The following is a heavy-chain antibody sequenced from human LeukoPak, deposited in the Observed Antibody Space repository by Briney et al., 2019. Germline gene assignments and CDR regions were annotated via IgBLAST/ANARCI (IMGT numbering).Heavy chain of an antibody. CDR1: GGSISSYY. CDR2: IFYTGST. J-gene: IGHJ4*02. V-gene: IGHV4-59*01. D-gene: IGHD3-10*01. CDR3: ARRGSGRVDY. Sequence: SETLSLTCTVSGGSISSYYGSWIRQSPGKGLEWIGNIFYTGSTDYNPSLKSRVTISVDTSKNQFSLKLSSVTAADTAMYYCARRGSGRVDYWGQGTLVTVSS.